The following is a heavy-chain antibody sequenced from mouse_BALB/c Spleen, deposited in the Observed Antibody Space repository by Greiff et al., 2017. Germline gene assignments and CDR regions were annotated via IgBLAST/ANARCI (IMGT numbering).Heavy chain of an antibody. J-gene: IGHJ4*01. Sequence: EVQLVESGGGLVKPGGSLKLSCAASGFTFSDYYMYWVRQTPEKRLEWVATISDGGSYTYYPDSVKGRFTISRDNAKNNLYLQMSSLKSEDTAMYYCARAPYGNYAMDYWGQGTSVTVSS. D-gene: IGHD2-1*01. CDR3: ARAPYGNYAMDY. CDR1: GFTFSDYY. CDR2: ISDGGSYT. V-gene: IGHV5-4*02.